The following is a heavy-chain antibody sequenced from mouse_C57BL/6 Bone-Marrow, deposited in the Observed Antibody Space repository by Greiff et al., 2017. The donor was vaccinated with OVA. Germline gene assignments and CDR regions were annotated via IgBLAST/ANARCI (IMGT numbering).Heavy chain of an antibody. CDR3: ARGGLYDGYLYYAMDY. V-gene: IGHV2-2*01. Sequence: VQLQESGPGLVQPSQSLSITCTVSGFSLTSYGVHWVRQSPGKGLEWLGVIWSGGSTDYNAAFISRLSISKDNSKSQVFFKMNSLQADDTARYYCARGGLYDGYLYYAMDYWGQGTSVTVSS. J-gene: IGHJ4*01. CDR2: IWSGGST. CDR1: GFSLTSYG. D-gene: IGHD2-3*01.